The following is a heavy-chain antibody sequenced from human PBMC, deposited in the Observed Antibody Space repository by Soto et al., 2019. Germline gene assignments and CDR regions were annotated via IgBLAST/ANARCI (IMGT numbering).Heavy chain of an antibody. CDR1: GFTFSDYY. CDR3: VRGNYGDYFDY. D-gene: IGHD4-17*01. CDR2: ISSSSSYT. V-gene: IGHV3-11*06. J-gene: IGHJ4*02. Sequence: GGSLRLSCAASGFTFSDYYMSWIRQAPGKGLEWVSYISSSSSYTNYADSVKGRFTISRDNAKNSLYLQMNSLRAEDTAVYYCVRGNYGDYFDYWGQGTLVTVSS.